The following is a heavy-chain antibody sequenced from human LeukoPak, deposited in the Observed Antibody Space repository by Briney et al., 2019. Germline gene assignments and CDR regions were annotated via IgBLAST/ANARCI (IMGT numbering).Heavy chain of an antibody. CDR2: ISSSSSTK. D-gene: IGHD2-2*02. Sequence: PGGSLRLSCAASGFTFSSYSMNWVRQAPGKGLEWVSYISSSSSTKYYADSVKGRFTIYRDNAKKSLYMQMNRLRAEETAVYYCARRCSSSCFYRSFDYWGQGTLVTVSS. CDR1: GFTFSSYS. V-gene: IGHV3-48*01. CDR3: ARRCSSSCFYRSFDY. J-gene: IGHJ4*02.